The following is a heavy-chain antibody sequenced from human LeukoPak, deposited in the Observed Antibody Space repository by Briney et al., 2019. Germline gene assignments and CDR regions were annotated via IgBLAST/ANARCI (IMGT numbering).Heavy chain of an antibody. CDR2: ISYDGSNK. CDR3: AKDGEEMATMAYLDY. D-gene: IGHD5-24*01. Sequence: GGSLRLSCAAPGFTFSSYGMHWVRQAPGKGLEWVAVISYDGSNKYYADSVKGRFTISRDNSKNTLYLQMNSLRAEDTAVYYCAKDGEEMATMAYLDYWGQGTLVTVSS. CDR1: GFTFSSYG. V-gene: IGHV3-30*18. J-gene: IGHJ4*02.